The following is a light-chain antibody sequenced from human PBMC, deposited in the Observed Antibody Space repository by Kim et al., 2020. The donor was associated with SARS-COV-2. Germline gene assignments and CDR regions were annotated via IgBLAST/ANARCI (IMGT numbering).Light chain of an antibody. CDR2: DAS. Sequence: QSALTQPASVSGSPGQSITISCTGTSSDVGGYNYVSWYQQHPGKAPKLMIYDASNRPSGVSNRFSGSKSGNTTSLTISGLQAEDEADYYCSSYTSSSTLEVVFGGGTQLTVL. CDR1: SSDVGGYNY. CDR3: SSYTSSSTLEVV. V-gene: IGLV2-14*03. J-gene: IGLJ2*01.